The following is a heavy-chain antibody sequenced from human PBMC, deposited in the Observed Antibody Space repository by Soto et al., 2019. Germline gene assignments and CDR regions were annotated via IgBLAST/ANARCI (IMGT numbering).Heavy chain of an antibody. J-gene: IGHJ6*02. V-gene: IGHV4-4*07. CDR1: GGSISDYY. Sequence: SETLSLTCTVSGGSISDYYWSWIRQPAGKGLEWIGRIFASGSTNYNPSLKSRVSMSVXRXXXXFXLXLXXXTAAXTAVYXCARDGGRLMINSMDVWGQGTTVTVSS. CDR3: ARDGGRLMINSMDV. D-gene: IGHD3-16*01. CDR2: IFASGST.